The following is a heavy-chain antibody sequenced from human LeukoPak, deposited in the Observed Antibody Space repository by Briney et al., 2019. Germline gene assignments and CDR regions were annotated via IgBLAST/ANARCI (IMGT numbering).Heavy chain of an antibody. J-gene: IGHJ4*02. CDR1: GFTFSSYS. CDR3: ARNRGWQQFDY. CDR2: ISSSSSTI. Sequence: PSGGSLRLSCAASGFTFSSYSMNWVRQAPGKGLEWVSYISSSSSTIYYADSVKGRFTISRDNAKNSLYLQMNNLRAEDTAVYYCARNRGWQQFDYWGQGTLVTVSS. D-gene: IGHD4-23*01. V-gene: IGHV3-48*04.